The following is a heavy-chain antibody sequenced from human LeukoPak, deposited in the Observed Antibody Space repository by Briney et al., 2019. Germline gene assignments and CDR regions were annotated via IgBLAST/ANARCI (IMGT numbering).Heavy chain of an antibody. D-gene: IGHD3-3*01. CDR3: EREGINVWSSDGPAWENY. Sequence: PGGSLRLSCAASGFPVSNNYMNWVRQAPGKGLEWVSILYSDGTTSYADSVKGRFTISRDNSKNTLYLQMNSLRAEDTALYYCEREGINVWSSDGPAWENYWGQGTLVTVSS. V-gene: IGHV3-66*01. J-gene: IGHJ4*02. CDR2: LYSDGTT. CDR1: GFPVSNNY.